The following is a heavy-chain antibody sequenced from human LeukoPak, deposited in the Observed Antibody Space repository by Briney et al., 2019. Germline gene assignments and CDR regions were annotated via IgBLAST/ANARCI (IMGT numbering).Heavy chain of an antibody. J-gene: IGHJ4*02. CDR3: AKPADYSTYYFDY. Sequence: PGGSLRPSCAASGFTFSSFWMGWVRQTPGKGLEWVAVISYDGSNKYYADSVKGRFTISRDNSKNTLYLQMNSLRAEDTAVYYCAKPADYSTYYFDYWGQGTLVTVSS. D-gene: IGHD4-11*01. CDR2: ISYDGSNK. CDR1: GFTFSSFW. V-gene: IGHV3-30*18.